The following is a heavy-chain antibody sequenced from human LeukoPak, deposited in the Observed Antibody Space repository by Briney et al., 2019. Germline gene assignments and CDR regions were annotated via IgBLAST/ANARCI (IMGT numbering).Heavy chain of an antibody. Sequence: PGGSLRLSCAASGFTFSSYSMNWVRQAPGKGLEWVSSISSSSSYIYYADSAKGRFTISRDNAKNSLYLQMNSLRAEDTAVYYCARGGGSYFDYWGQGTLVTVSS. D-gene: IGHD1-26*01. CDR3: ARGGGSYFDY. CDR1: GFTFSSYS. CDR2: ISSSSSYI. J-gene: IGHJ4*02. V-gene: IGHV3-21*01.